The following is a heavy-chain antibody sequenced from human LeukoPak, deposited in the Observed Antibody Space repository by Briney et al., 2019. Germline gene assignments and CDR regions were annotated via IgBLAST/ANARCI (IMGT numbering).Heavy chain of an antibody. J-gene: IGHJ5*02. D-gene: IGHD3-10*01. CDR2: FDPEDGET. CDR3: ALMVRGTTWFDP. V-gene: IGHV1-24*01. Sequence: ASVKVSCKVSAYTLTELSMHWVRQAPGKGLEWMGGFDPEDGETIYAQKFQGRVTMTEDTSTDTAYMELSSLRSEDTAVYYCALMVRGTTWFDPWGRGTLVTVSS. CDR1: AYTLTELS.